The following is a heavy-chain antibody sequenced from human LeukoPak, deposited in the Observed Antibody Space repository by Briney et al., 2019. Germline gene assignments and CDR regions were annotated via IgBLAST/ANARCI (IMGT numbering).Heavy chain of an antibody. V-gene: IGHV1-69*01. CDR1: GGTFSSYA. Sequence: SVKVSCKASGGTFSSYAISWVRQAPGQGLEWMGGIIPIFGTANYAQKFQGRVTITADESTSTAYMELRSLRSEDTAVYYCARDSIGYCSSTSCYRFDYWGQGTLVTVSS. CDR3: ARDSIGYCSSTSCYRFDY. CDR2: IIPIFGTA. D-gene: IGHD2-2*02. J-gene: IGHJ4*02.